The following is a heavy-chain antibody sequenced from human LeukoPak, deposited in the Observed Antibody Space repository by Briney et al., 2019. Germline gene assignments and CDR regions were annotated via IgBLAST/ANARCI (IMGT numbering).Heavy chain of an antibody. Sequence: PGGSLRLSCAASGFTFSNAWMSWVRQAPGKGLEWVGRIKSKTEGGTTDYAAPVKGRFTISRDDSKNTLYLQMNSLKTEDTAVYYCTTDNSIGTMVRGVIPYFDYWGQGTLVTVSS. J-gene: IGHJ4*02. CDR1: GFTFSNAW. D-gene: IGHD3-10*01. CDR3: TTDNSIGTMVRGVIPYFDY. CDR2: IKSKTEGGTT. V-gene: IGHV3-15*01.